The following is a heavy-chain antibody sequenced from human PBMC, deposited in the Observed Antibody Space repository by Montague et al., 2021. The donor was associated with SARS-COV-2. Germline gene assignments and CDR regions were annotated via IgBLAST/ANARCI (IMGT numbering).Heavy chain of an antibody. J-gene: IGHJ4*02. V-gene: IGHV4-59*01. CDR1: GGSISSYY. CDR2: ISYSGST. Sequence: SETLSLTCTVSGGSISSYYWSWIWQPPGRGLQWIGYISYSGSTNYNPSLKSRVTISVDTSKNQFSLKLSSVTAADTAVYYCAGGQRGYYYGVGVSAHFDYWGQGTLVTVSS. CDR3: AGGQRGYYYGVGVSAHFDY. D-gene: IGHD3-10*01.